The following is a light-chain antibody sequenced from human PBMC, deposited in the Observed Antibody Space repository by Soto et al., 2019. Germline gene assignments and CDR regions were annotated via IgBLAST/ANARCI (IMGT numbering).Light chain of an antibody. V-gene: IGKV1-5*03. CDR1: QTSSSW. J-gene: IGKJ1*01. Sequence: DIQMTQSPSTLSGSVGDRVTIXXRASQTSSSWLAWYQQKPGKALKLXIYKASTLKSGVPSRFSGSGSGTEFTLTISSLQPDDFATYYCQHYKSYSEAFGQGTKVDIK. CDR3: QHYKSYSEA. CDR2: KAS.